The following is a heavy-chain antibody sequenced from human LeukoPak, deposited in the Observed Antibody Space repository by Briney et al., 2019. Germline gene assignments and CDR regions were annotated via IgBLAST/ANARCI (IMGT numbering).Heavy chain of an antibody. V-gene: IGHV3-21*01. CDR3: ARDMNYYDSSDEQAFDI. Sequence: GGSLTLSCAASGFNFRSYSMNWVRQAPGKGLEWVSSISSSSSYIYYADSVKGRFSISRDNAKNSLYLQMNSLRVEDTAVYYCARDMNYYDSSDEQAFDIWGQGTMVTVSS. CDR2: ISSSSSYI. CDR1: GFNFRSYS. J-gene: IGHJ3*02. D-gene: IGHD3-22*01.